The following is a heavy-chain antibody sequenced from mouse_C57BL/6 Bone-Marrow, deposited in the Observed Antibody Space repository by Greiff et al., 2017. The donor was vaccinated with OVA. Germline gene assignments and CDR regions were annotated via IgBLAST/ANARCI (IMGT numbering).Heavy chain of an antibody. CDR2: IYPRSGNT. V-gene: IGHV1-81*01. CDR1: GYTFTSYG. J-gene: IGHJ2*01. CDR3: AANFYFDY. Sequence: VKVVESGAELARPGASVKLSCKASGYTFTSYGISWVKQRTGQGLEWIGEIYPRSGNTYYNEKFKGKATLTADKSSSTAYMELRSLTSEDSAVYFCAANFYFDYWGQGTTLTVSS. D-gene: IGHD4-1*01.